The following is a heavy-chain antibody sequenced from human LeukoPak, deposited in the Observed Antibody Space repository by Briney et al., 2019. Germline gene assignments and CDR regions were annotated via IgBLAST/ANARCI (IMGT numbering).Heavy chain of an antibody. J-gene: IGHJ4*02. CDR1: GYTFTGYY. D-gene: IGHD6-13*01. CDR2: INPNSGGT. V-gene: IGHV1-2*02. CDR3: ARDNKIAAAGGQYDY. Sequence: ASVKVSCKASGYTFTGYYMHWVRQAPGQGLEWMGWINPNSGGTNYAQKFQGRVTMTRDTSISTAYMELSRLRSDDTAVYYCARDNKIAAAGGQYDYWGQGTLVTVSS.